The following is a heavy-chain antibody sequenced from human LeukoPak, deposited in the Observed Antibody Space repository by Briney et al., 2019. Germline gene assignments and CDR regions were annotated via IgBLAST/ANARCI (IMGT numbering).Heavy chain of an antibody. J-gene: IGHJ6*03. CDR1: GGTFSSYA. CDR3: ARVVGLTGYSSSWYSGYYYYMDV. D-gene: IGHD6-13*01. Sequence: SVKVSCKASGGTFSSYAISWVRQAPGQGLEWMGGIIPIFGTTNYAQKFQDRVTITADKSTSTAYMELSSLRSGDTAVYYCARVVGLTGYSSSWYSGYYYYMDVWGKGTTVTVSS. V-gene: IGHV1-69*06. CDR2: IIPIFGTT.